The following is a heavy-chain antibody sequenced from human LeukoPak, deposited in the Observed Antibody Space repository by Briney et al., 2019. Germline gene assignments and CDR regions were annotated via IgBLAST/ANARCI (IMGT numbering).Heavy chain of an antibody. J-gene: IGHJ4*02. CDR1: DGSIGIHS. V-gene: IGHV4-59*11. D-gene: IGHD3-10*01. CDR3: ASESRVRGILYFFDY. Sequence: SETLSLTCTLSDGSIGIHSWSWIRQPPGKGLEWIGTIHYGGSTNYNPSLKSRFTISVDRSKNKFSLKLTSVTAADTAVYYCASESRVRGILYFFDYWGRGTLVTVSS. CDR2: IHYGGST.